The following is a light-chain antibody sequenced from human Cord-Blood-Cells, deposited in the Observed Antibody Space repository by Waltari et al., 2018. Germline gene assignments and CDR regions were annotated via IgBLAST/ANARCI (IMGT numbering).Light chain of an antibody. J-gene: IGKJ2*01. V-gene: IGKV1-33*01. CDR1: QDISNS. CDR3: QHYDNLPT. CDR2: DAS. Sequence: DIQITQSPSSLSASVGDRVTSTCKASQDISNSLNWYQQKPGKAPKLLINDASNLETGVPSRFSRSGSGTDFTFSISSLQPEDIATYYCQHYDNLPTFGQGTKLEIK.